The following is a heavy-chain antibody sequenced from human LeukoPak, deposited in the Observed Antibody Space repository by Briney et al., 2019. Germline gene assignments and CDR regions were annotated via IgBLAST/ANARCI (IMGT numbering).Heavy chain of an antibody. D-gene: IGHD6-19*01. CDR2: IKQDGSEK. J-gene: IGHJ4*02. CDR3: ARETDQGYSSGWYY. Sequence: GGSLRLSCAASGFTFSSYWVSWVRQAPGKGLECVANIKQDGSEKYYVDSVKGRFTISRDNAKNSLYLQMNSLRAEDTAVYYCARETDQGYSSGWYYWGQGTLVTVSS. V-gene: IGHV3-7*01. CDR1: GFTFSSYW.